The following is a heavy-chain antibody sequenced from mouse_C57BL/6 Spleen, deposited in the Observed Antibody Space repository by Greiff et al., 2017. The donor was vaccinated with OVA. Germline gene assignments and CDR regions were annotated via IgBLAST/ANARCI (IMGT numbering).Heavy chain of an antibody. J-gene: IGHJ4*01. Sequence: QVQLQQSGAELVRPGTSVKVSCKASGYAFTNYLIEWVKQRPGQGLEWIGVINPGSGGTNYNEKFKGKATLTADKSSSTAYMQLSSLTSEDSAVYFCAREDYDGYYDYAMDYWGQGTSVTVSS. CDR1: GYAFTNYL. CDR2: INPGSGGT. D-gene: IGHD2-3*01. V-gene: IGHV1-54*01. CDR3: AREDYDGYYDYAMDY.